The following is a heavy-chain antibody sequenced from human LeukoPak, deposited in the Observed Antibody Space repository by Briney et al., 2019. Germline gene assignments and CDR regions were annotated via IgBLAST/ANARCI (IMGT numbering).Heavy chain of an antibody. D-gene: IGHD6-13*01. Sequence: GGSLRLSCAASGFTVSSNYMSWVRQAPGKGLEWVSVIYSGGSTYYADSVKGRFTISRDNSKNTLYLQMNSLRAEDTAVYYCAKDLSGIAAAGQVNLDYWGQGTLVTVSS. CDR3: AKDLSGIAAAGQVNLDY. CDR2: IYSGGST. V-gene: IGHV3-53*05. CDR1: GFTVSSNY. J-gene: IGHJ4*02.